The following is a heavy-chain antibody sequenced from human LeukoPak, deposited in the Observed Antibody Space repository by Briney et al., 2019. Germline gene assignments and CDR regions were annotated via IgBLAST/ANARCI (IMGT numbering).Heavy chain of an antibody. CDR1: GFTFSSYT. CDR2: ITSTSSTV. J-gene: IGHJ4*02. V-gene: IGHV3-48*02. D-gene: IGHD5-24*01. Sequence: PGGSLKPSCPAPGFTFSSYTISWVPQAPGKRPQPFSYITSTSSTVYYADSVKGRFTVSRDNAKNSLYLQMNSLRDEDTAMFYCARVGDGYSVNYFDFWGQGTLVTVSS. CDR3: ARVGDGYSVNYFDF.